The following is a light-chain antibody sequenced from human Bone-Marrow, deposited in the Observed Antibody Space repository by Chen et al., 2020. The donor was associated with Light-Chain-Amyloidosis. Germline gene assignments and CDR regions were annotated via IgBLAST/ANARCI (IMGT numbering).Light chain of an antibody. J-gene: IGLJ1*01. Sequence: QSALTQPASVSGSPGQSITISCTGTSSDVGGDNHVSWYQQHPDKTPTLMIYEVTNRPSWGPDRFSGSKSDNTASLTLSGLQTEDEADYFCSSYTITNTLVFGSGTRVTVL. CDR1: SSDVGGDNH. V-gene: IGLV2-14*01. CDR3: SSYTITNTLV. CDR2: EVT.